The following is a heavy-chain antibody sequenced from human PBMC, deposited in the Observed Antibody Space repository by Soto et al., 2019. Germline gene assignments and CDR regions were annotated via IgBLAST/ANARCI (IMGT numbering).Heavy chain of an antibody. CDR1: GYTFTSYA. D-gene: IGHD2-8*01. V-gene: IGHV1-18*01. Sequence: ASVKVSCKASGYTFTSYAISWVRQAPGQGLEWMGWISTYNGNTNSAQKIQGRVTMTTDTSTNTAYMELRSLRSDDTAVYYCARAKSMVYGQVDLFDYWGQGTLVTVSS. CDR3: ARAKSMVYGQVDLFDY. CDR2: ISTYNGNT. J-gene: IGHJ4*02.